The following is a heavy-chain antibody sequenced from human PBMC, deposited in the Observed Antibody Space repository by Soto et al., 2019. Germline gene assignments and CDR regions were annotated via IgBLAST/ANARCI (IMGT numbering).Heavy chain of an antibody. V-gene: IGHV1-3*01. CDR1: GYTFTSYA. CDR2: INAGNGNT. D-gene: IGHD2-8*01. CDR3: ARDEVVLMVYAIGLPFDY. Sequence: EASVKVSCKASGYTFTSYAMHWVRQAPGQRLEWMGWINAGNGNTKYSQKFQGRVTITRDTSASTAYMELSSLRSEDTAVYYCARDEVVLMVYAIGLPFDYWGQGTLVTVSS. J-gene: IGHJ4*02.